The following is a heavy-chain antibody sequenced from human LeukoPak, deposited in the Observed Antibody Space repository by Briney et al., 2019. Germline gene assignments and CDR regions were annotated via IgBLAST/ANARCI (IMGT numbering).Heavy chain of an antibody. V-gene: IGHV4-30-2*01. J-gene: IGHJ3*02. CDR2: IYHSGST. Sequence: TAQTLSLTCAVSGGSISSGGYSWSRIRQPPGKGLEWIGYIYHSGSTYYNPSLKSRVTISVDRSKNQFSLKLSSVTAADTAVYYCARAFGTVTTFAFDIWGEGTLATVSS. CDR3: ARAFGTVTTFAFDI. D-gene: IGHD4-17*01. CDR1: GGSISSGGYS.